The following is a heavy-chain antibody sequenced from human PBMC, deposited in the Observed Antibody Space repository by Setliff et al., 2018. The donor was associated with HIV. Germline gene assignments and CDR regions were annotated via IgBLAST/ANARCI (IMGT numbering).Heavy chain of an antibody. CDR1: GFTFSGSP. J-gene: IGHJ4*02. CDR3: TRPQYFYDIGGSDY. Sequence: LRLSCAASGFTFSGSPIHWVRQASGKGLEWLGRIKTRADNYATAYAASVKGRFAISRDDSMNTAYLQMNSLKIEDTAVYYCTRPQYFYDIGGSDYWGQGTLVTVSS. V-gene: IGHV3-73*01. D-gene: IGHD3-22*01. CDR2: IKTRADNYAT.